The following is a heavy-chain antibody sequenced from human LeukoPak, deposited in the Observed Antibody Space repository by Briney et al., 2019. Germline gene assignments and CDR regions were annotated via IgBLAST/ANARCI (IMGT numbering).Heavy chain of an antibody. D-gene: IGHD1-14*01. J-gene: IGHJ4*02. CDR2: ISSNGNII. CDR3: ASGGRAYNF. V-gene: IGHV3-11*01. Sequence: GGSLRLSCAASGMRFSGFYMSWMRQAPGKGLEWISFISSNGNIIHYADSVKGRFTISRDNAKNSLYLHMDSLRVEDTATYYCASGGRAYNFWGPGTAVTVSS. CDR1: GMRFSGFY.